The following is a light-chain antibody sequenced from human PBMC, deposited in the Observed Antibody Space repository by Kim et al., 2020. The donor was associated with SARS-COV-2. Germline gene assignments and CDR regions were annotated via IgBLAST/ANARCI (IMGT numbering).Light chain of an antibody. Sequence: ASGGDRVTITCRPSQDIRDDLGWYQQKPGKAPKRLIFAASSLQSGVPPRFSGSGSGTEFSLTISSLQPEDSATYYCLQHHDYPLTFGGGTKVDIK. CDR3: LQHHDYPLT. J-gene: IGKJ4*01. CDR1: QDIRDD. CDR2: AAS. V-gene: IGKV1-17*01.